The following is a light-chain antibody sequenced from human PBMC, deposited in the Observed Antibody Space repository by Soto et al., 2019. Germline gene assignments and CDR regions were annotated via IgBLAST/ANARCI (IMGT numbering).Light chain of an antibody. CDR3: SSSTLTSYV. CDR2: EVS. CDR1: SSDVDFYNF. J-gene: IGLJ1*01. Sequence: QSALTQPASVSGSPGQSITISCTGTSSDVDFYNFVSWYQQHPGKAPKLIIYEVSNRSSGVSSRFSGSKSGNTASLTISGLRAEDEADYYCSSSTLTSYVFGTGTKVTDL. V-gene: IGLV2-14*01.